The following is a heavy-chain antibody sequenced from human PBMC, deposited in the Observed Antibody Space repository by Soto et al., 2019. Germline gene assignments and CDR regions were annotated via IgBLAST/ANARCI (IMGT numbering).Heavy chain of an antibody. Sequence: SQTLSLTCAISGDSVSSNSAAWNSIRQSPARGLEWLGWTYYRSKWYNDYAVSVKSRITDTSETSKNQFSLHLNSVIPEDTAVYFCAREYSYYESSDRYVDYWGQRALGTGSS. V-gene: IGHV6-1*01. CDR3: AREYSYYESSDRYVDY. J-gene: IGHJ4*02. CDR1: GDSVSSNSAA. CDR2: TYYRSKWYN. D-gene: IGHD3-16*01.